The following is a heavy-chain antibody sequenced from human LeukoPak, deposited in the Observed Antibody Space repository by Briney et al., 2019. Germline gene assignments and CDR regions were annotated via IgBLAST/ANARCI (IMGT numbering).Heavy chain of an antibody. CDR2: ISTSSSST. V-gene: IGHV3-21*01. CDR3: ARAPVIPSQKGCFDY. Sequence: WGSLRLSCAASGFTFSSYIMNWVRQAPGKGLEWVSSISTSSSSTYYADSVKGPFTISRDNAKNSLYMQMNSLRAEDTAVYYCARAPVIPSQKGCFDYWGQASLVSVSS. D-gene: IGHD3-16*02. J-gene: IGHJ4*01. CDR1: GFTFSSYI.